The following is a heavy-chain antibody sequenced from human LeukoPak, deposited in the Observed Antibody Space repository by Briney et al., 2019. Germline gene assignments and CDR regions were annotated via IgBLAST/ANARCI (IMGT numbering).Heavy chain of an antibody. CDR3: ARRPLSYGLDY. CDR1: GDSISNYTSY. CDR2: IYASTST. D-gene: IGHD3-10*01. Sequence: SETLSLTCTVSGDSISNYTSYWTWIRQPAGKGLEWIGRIYASTSTSYNPSLKSRVTISVDTSKNAFSLKLTSVTAADTAVYYCARRPLSYGLDYWGQGTLVTVSS. J-gene: IGHJ4*02. V-gene: IGHV4-61*02.